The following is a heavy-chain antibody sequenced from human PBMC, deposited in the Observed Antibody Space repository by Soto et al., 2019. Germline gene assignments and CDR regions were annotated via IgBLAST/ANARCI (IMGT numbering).Heavy chain of an antibody. Sequence: GASVKVSCKASGYTFTIYAMHWVRQAPGQRLGWMGWINPNSGGTNYAQKFQGWVTMTRDTSISTAYMELRRLRSDDTAVYYCARDKVGNGYSDFDYWGQGTLVTVSS. CDR3: ARDKVGNGYSDFDY. J-gene: IGHJ4*02. CDR1: GYTFTIYA. V-gene: IGHV1-2*04. CDR2: INPNSGGT. D-gene: IGHD1-26*01.